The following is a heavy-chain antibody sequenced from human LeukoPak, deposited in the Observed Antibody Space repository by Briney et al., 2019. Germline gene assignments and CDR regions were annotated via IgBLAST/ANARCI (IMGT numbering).Heavy chain of an antibody. V-gene: IGHV1-46*01. CDR2: INPNGGST. J-gene: IGHJ6*02. Sequence: GASVKVSCKASGYSFTSYYIHWVRQAPGQGLEWIGTINPNGGSTDYAQKFQGRVTMTRDTSTSSIYMELNSLRSDVTAVYYCARGPALGGLDVWGRGTTVTVSS. CDR3: ARGPALGGLDV. CDR1: GYSFTSYY.